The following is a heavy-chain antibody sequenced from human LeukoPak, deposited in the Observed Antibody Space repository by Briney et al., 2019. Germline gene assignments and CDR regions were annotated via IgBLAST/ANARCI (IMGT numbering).Heavy chain of an antibody. Sequence: ASVKVSCKASGYTFTAYYMHWVRQAPGQGLEWMGWIDPNSGGTNYAQKFQGRVTLSRDTSINTAYMELSRLRSDDTAVYYCARDRRRDLVFDYWGQGTLVTVSS. CDR2: IDPNSGGT. V-gene: IGHV1-2*02. J-gene: IGHJ4*02. CDR3: ARDRRRDLVFDY. CDR1: GYTFTAYY.